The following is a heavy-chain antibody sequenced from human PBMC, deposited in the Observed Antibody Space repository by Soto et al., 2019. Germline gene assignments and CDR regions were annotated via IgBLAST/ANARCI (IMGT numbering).Heavy chain of an antibody. D-gene: IGHD6-19*01. Sequence: SETLSLTCAVSGGSISSSNWWSWVRQPPGKGLEWIGEIYHSGSTNYNPSLKSRVTISVDKSKNQFSLKLSSVTAAATAVYYCARKRRPVAGFIDYWGQGTLVTVSS. V-gene: IGHV4-4*02. J-gene: IGHJ4*02. CDR1: GGSISSSNW. CDR2: IYHSGST. CDR3: ARKRRPVAGFIDY.